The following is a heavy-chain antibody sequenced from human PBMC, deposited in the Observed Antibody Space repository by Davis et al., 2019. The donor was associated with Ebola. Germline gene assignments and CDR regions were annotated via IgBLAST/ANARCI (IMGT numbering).Heavy chain of an antibody. D-gene: IGHD2-2*01. Sequence: SETLSLICTVSGGSISSYYWSWIRQPPGKGLEWIAYIYYSGTTSYNPSLKSRVTISVDTSKNQFSLKLRSVTAADTAVYYCARHTYQSPGVDWGQGTLATVSS. CDR2: IYYSGTT. V-gene: IGHV4-59*08. CDR1: GGSISSYY. CDR3: ARHTYQSPGVD. J-gene: IGHJ4*02.